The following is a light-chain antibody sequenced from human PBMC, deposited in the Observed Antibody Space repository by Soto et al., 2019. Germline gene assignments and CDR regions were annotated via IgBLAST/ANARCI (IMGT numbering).Light chain of an antibody. CDR3: NSFTTSSTLV. CDR2: HVS. CDR1: SSDVGAYNY. Sequence: QSALTQPASVSGSPGQSITISCTGTSSDVGAYNYVSWYQHHPGKAPKLMIYHVSNRPSGVSNRFSGSKSGNTASLTISGLQAEDEADYYCNSFTTSSTLVFGGGTKLTVL. J-gene: IGLJ2*01. V-gene: IGLV2-14*03.